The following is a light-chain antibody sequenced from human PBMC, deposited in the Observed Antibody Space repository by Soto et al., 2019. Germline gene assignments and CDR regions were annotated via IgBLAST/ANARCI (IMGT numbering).Light chain of an antibody. CDR3: SSYTSTNTLV. CDR2: GVS. CDR1: SSDVGDYNY. V-gene: IGLV2-14*03. Sequence: QSALTQPDSVSGSPGQSITISCTGTSSDVGDYNYVSWYQHHPGKAPKLIIYGVSNRPSGISNRFSGSKSGNTASLTISGLQAEDEADYYCSSYTSTNTLVFGGGTKLTV. J-gene: IGLJ2*01.